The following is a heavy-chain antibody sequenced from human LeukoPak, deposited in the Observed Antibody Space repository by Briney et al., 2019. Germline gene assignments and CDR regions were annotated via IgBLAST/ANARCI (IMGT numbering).Heavy chain of an antibody. CDR3: ASTTLAGPYDS. CDR2: IFPMLGTE. J-gene: IGHJ4*02. V-gene: IGHV1-69*01. CDR1: GGTFSSYA. Sequence: GSSVKVSCKASGGTFSSYAIYWVRQAPGQGLEWMGGIFPMLGTEKNAQKFQGRLTILADESTRAVYMELSSLRSDDTAVYYCASTTLAGPYDSWGQGTLVTVSS. D-gene: IGHD6-19*01.